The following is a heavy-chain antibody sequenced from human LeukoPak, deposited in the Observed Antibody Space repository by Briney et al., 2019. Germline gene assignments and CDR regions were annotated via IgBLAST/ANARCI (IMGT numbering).Heavy chain of an antibody. CDR3: ARELH. Sequence: QPGGSLRLSCAASGFSVSSNYMSWVRQAPGKGLEWVTIIYSGGSTYYADSVKGRFTISRDNSKNTLYLQMSSLRVEDTAVYYCARELHWGQGTLVTVSS. CDR1: GFSVSSNY. CDR2: IYSGGST. V-gene: IGHV3-66*02. D-gene: IGHD1-26*01. J-gene: IGHJ4*02.